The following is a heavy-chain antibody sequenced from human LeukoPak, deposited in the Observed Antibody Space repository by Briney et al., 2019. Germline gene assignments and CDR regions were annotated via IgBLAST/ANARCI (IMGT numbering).Heavy chain of an antibody. CDR3: ARARSFALGGYYYGIDV. CDR2: IIPIFGTA. CDR1: GGTFSSYA. J-gene: IGHJ6*04. V-gene: IGHV1-69*13. Sequence: GASVKVSCKASGGTFSSYAISWVRQAPGQGLEWMGGIIPIFGTANYAQKFQGRVTITADESTSTAYMELSSLRSEDTAVYYCARARSFALGGYYYGIDVCGKGTTVTVSS. D-gene: IGHD3-16*01.